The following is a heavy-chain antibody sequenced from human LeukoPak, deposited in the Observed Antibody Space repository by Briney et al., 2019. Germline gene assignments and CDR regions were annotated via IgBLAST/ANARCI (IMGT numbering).Heavy chain of an antibody. CDR2: IIPILGIA. J-gene: IGHJ3*02. CDR1: GGTFSSYA. Sequence: SVKVSCKASGGTFSSYAISWVRQAPGQGLEWMGRIIPILGIANYAQKFQGRVTITADKSTSTAYMELSSLRSEDTAVYYCARDPRSRSRRGDAFDIWGQGTMVTVSS. D-gene: IGHD3-10*01. V-gene: IGHV1-69*04. CDR3: ARDPRSRSRRGDAFDI.